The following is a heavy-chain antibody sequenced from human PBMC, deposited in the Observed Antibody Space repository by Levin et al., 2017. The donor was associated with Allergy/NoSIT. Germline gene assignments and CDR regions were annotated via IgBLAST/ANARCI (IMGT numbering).Heavy chain of an antibody. J-gene: IGHJ4*02. CDR2: FDPEDGET. CDR3: ATPGYGDYAYYFDY. Sequence: GESLKISCKVSGYTLTELSMHWVRQAPGKGLEWMGGFDPEDGETIYAQKFQGRVTMTEDTSTDTAYMELSSLRSEDTAVYYCATPGYGDYAYYFDYWGQGTLVTVSS. D-gene: IGHD4-17*01. V-gene: IGHV1-24*01. CDR1: GYTLTELS.